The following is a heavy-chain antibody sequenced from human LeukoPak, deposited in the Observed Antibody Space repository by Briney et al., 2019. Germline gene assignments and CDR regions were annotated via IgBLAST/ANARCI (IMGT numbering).Heavy chain of an antibody. Sequence: GGSLRLSCAASGFTFSSYAMSWVRQAPGKGLEWVSAISDSGGSTYYADSVKGRFTISRDNSKNTLYLQMNSLRAEDTAVYYCAKDQRTIFGVVTGFDYWGQGTLVTVSS. CDR3: AKDQRTIFGVVTGFDY. V-gene: IGHV3-23*01. D-gene: IGHD3-3*01. CDR2: ISDSGGST. J-gene: IGHJ4*02. CDR1: GFTFSSYA.